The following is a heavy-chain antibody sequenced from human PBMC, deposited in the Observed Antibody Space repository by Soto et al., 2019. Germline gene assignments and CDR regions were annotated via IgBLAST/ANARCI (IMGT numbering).Heavy chain of an antibody. D-gene: IGHD4-17*01. CDR1: GYTFTGYA. V-gene: IGHV1-18*01. CDR3: ARCSSDYSDDGLSLKS. Sequence: QVQLVQSGAEVKRPGASVKVSCKASGYTFTGYAFSWVRQAPGQGLEWMGWISAYSGHTVYSQKFQDRVTMTTDPSTTTTYLEVRSLGSDDTAVYYCARCSSDYSDDGLSLKSRGQGTLVTVS. J-gene: IGHJ1*01. CDR2: ISAYSGHT.